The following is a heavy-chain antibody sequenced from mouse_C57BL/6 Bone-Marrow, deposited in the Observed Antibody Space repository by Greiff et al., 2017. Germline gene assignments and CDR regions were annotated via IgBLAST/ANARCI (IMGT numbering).Heavy chain of an antibody. CDR3: ARGGFYYSGSSFDY. CDR1: GYTFTSYW. Sequence: QVQLQQPGAELVKPGASVKLSCKASGYTFTSYWMQWVKQRPGQGLEWIGEIDPSDSYTNYKPKFKGKATMTVDTSSSTAYLQLSSLTSEDTAVYYGARGGFYYSGSSFDYWGQGTTLTVSS. V-gene: IGHV1-50*01. CDR2: IDPSDSYT. J-gene: IGHJ2*01. D-gene: IGHD1-1*01.